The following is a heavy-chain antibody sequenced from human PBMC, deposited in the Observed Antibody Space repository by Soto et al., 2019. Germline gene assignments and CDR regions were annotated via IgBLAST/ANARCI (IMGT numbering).Heavy chain of an antibody. V-gene: IGHV4-38-2*02. CDR1: GYSISSGYY. J-gene: IGHJ4*02. CDR3: ARVGDFWSGYCDY. D-gene: IGHD3-3*01. Sequence: SETLSLTCTVSGYSISSGYYWGWIRQPPGKGLEWIGSIYHIGSTYYNPSLKSRVTISVDTSKNQFSLKMSSVTAADTAVYYCARVGDFWSGYCDYWGQGTLVTVSS. CDR2: IYHIGST.